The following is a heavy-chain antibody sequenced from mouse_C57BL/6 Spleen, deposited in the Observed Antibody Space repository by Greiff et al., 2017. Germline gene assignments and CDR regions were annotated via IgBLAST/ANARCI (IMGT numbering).Heavy chain of an antibody. CDR3: ARDGYFAMDY. CDR2: ISDGGSYT. CDR1: GFTFSSYA. J-gene: IGHJ4*01. V-gene: IGHV5-4*01. Sequence: EVQLVESGGGLVKPGGSLKLSCAASGFTFSSYAMSWVRQTPEKRLEWVATISDGGSYTYYPDNVKGRFTISRDNAKNNLYLQMGHLKSEDTAMYYCARDGYFAMDYWGQGTSVTVSA.